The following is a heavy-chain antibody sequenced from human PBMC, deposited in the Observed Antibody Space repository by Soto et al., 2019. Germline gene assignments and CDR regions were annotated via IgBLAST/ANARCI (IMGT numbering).Heavy chain of an antibody. D-gene: IGHD5-18*01. J-gene: IGHJ4*02. CDR3: VIEGDTVDTAMVYDY. V-gene: IGHV1-8*02. CDR2: MNPNSGNT. Sequence: ASVKVSCKASGYTFTSYDINWVRQATGQGLEWMGWMNPNSGNTGYAQKFQGRVTMTRNTSISTAYMELSSLRSEDTAVYYCVIEGDTVDTAMVYDYWGQGTLVTVSS. CDR1: GYTFTSYD.